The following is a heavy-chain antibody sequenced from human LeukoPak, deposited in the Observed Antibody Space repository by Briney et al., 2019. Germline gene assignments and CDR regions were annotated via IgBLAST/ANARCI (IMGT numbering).Heavy chain of an antibody. CDR3: VKARMPHCGTDCLES. D-gene: IGHD2-21*02. Sequence: GESLRLSCAASGFTFSNYGMSWVRQAPGKGLEWVSVIRGSGGGTYYADSVKGRFTISRDNSKNTVYLQMNSLRAEDTAVYYCVKARMPHCGTDCLESWGQGTLVTVSS. V-gene: IGHV3-23*01. CDR1: GFTFSNYG. J-gene: IGHJ4*02. CDR2: IRGSGGGT.